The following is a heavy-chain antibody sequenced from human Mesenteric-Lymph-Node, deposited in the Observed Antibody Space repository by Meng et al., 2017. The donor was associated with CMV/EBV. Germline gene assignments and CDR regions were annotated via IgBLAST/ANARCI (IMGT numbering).Heavy chain of an antibody. CDR1: GFPLSSYS. CDR2: ISRLGDRT. CDR3: ARDSPWSLDY. V-gene: IGHV3-43D*03. J-gene: IGHJ4*02. D-gene: IGHD2-8*02. Sequence: GGSLRLSCAASGFPLSSYSMNWVRQAPGKGLEWVSLISRLGDRTYYADSVKGRFTISRDNSRNSLYLQMNSLRAEDAALYYCARDSPWSLDYWGQGTLVTVSS.